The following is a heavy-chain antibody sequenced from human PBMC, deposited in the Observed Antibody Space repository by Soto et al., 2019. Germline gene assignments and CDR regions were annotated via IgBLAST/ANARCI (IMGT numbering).Heavy chain of an antibody. CDR3: AHTQYYYDSSGYYSNAEYFQH. J-gene: IGHJ1*01. CDR1: GFSLSTSGVG. Sequence: QITLKESGPTLVKPTQTLTLTCTFSGFSLSTSGVGVGWIRQPPGKALEWLALIYWDDDKRYSPSLKSRLTITKDTSKIQVVLTMPKMDPVDTATYYCAHTQYYYDSSGYYSNAEYFQHWGQGTLVTVSS. CDR2: IYWDDDK. D-gene: IGHD3-22*01. V-gene: IGHV2-5*02.